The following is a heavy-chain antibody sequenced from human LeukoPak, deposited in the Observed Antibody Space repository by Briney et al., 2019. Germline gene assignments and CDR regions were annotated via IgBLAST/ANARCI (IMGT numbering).Heavy chain of an antibody. V-gene: IGHV4-39*07. Sequence: SETLSLTCTVSGGSISSSSYYWGWIRQPPGKGLGWIGSIYYSGSTYYNPSLKSRVTISVDTSKNQFSLKLSSVTAADTAVYYCATARSKLEHFDYWGQGTLVTVSS. CDR3: ATARSKLEHFDY. J-gene: IGHJ4*02. CDR1: GGSISSSSYY. CDR2: IYYSGST. D-gene: IGHD1-1*01.